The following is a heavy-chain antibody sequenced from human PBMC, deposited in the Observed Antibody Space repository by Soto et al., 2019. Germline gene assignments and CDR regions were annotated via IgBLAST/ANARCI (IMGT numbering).Heavy chain of an antibody. CDR1: ALPFTDYS. CDR2: ISHDGRST. V-gene: IGHV3-30*04. J-gene: IGHJ5*02. Sequence: PGGSLRLSCAASALPFTDYSMHWVRQTAGKGLEWVAFISHDGRSTFYSDSVKGRFTISRDNAKRSLYLQMMSLTAEDTAIYYCVRGGGGGLFDPWGQGTMVTVSS. D-gene: IGHD2-15*01. CDR3: VRGGGGGLFDP.